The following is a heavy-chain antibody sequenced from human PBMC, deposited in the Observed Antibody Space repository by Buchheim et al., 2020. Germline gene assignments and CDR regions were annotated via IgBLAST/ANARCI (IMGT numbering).Heavy chain of an antibody. CDR3: ARGMVRGRYYYGSGSYHYFDY. CDR1: GGSFSGYY. CDR2: INHSGST. V-gene: IGHV4-34*01. D-gene: IGHD3-10*01. Sequence: QVQLQQWGAGLLKPSETLSLTCAVSGGSFSGYYWSWIRQPPGKGLEWIGEINHSGSTNYNPSLQSRDTISVDTSKNQFYLKLSSVTAADTAVYYCARGMVRGRYYYGSGSYHYFDYWGQGTL. J-gene: IGHJ4*02.